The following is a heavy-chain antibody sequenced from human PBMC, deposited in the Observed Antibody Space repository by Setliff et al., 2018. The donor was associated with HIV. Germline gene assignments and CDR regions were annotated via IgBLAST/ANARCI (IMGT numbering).Heavy chain of an antibody. J-gene: IGHJ4*02. D-gene: IGHD1-1*01. V-gene: IGHV3-7*01. CDR2: IKQDGSEK. CDR1: GFTFSSYW. Sequence: GGSLRLSCAASGFTFSSYWMSWVRQAPGKGLEWVANIKQDGSEKYYVDSVKGRFTISRDNAKNSVYLEMNSLRDGDTALYYCARVYTYTYDYWGQGTLVTVSS. CDR3: ARVYTYTYDY.